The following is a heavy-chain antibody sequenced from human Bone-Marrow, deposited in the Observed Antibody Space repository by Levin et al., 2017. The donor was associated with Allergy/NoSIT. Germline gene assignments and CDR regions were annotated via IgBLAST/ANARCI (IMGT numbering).Heavy chain of an antibody. D-gene: IGHD3-10*01. CDR1: GFTFSSYW. CDR2: INSDGSST. Sequence: GGSLRLSCAASGFTFSSYWMHWVRQAPGKGLVWVSRINSDGSSTSYADSVKGRFTISRDNAKNTLYLQMNSLRAEDTAVYYCARGGSYYGSGSYYNAFDPWGQGTLVTVSS. J-gene: IGHJ5*02. CDR3: ARGGSYYGSGSYYNAFDP. V-gene: IGHV3-74*01.